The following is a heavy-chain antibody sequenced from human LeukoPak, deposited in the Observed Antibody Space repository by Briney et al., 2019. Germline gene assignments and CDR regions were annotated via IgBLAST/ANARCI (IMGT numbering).Heavy chain of an antibody. D-gene: IGHD3-22*01. V-gene: IGHV7-4-1*02. J-gene: IGHJ4*02. CDR1: GYTFTSYA. CDR3: ARVVVSSGYYSGDYYFDY. CDR2: INTNTRNP. Sequence: ASVTVSCKASGYTFTSYAMNWVRQAPGQGLEWMGWINTNTRNPTYAQGFTGRVVFSLDTSVSTAYLQISSLKAEDTAVYYCARVVVSSGYYSGDYYFDYWGQGTLVTVSS.